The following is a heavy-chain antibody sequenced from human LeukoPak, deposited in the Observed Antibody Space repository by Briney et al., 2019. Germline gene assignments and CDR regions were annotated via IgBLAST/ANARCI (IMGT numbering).Heavy chain of an antibody. CDR3: ARDIKSEVSNFYSSGWYS. V-gene: IGHV4-4*07. Sequence: SETLSLTCTVSGGSISSYYWSWIRQPAGKGLEGVGRIYTRGSTNYNPALKSRVTMSGDTSNNQFSLKLSSVTPADTAVYSCARDIKSEVSNFYSSGWYSWGQGTLVTVSS. D-gene: IGHD6-19*01. CDR2: IYTRGST. J-gene: IGHJ4*02. CDR1: GGSISSYY.